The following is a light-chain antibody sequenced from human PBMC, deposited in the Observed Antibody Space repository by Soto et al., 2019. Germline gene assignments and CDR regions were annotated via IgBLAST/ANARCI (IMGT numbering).Light chain of an antibody. CDR2: GAS. Sequence: EIVLTQSPGTLSLSPGERATLSCRPSQSVTSNYLAWYQQKPGQAPRLLFYGASNRATGIPDRFVGSGSGTDVTLTISRLEPEDFAVYYCHQYDNSPMYTFGQGTKVEIK. CDR1: QSVTSNY. CDR3: HQYDNSPMYT. J-gene: IGKJ2*01. V-gene: IGKV3-20*01.